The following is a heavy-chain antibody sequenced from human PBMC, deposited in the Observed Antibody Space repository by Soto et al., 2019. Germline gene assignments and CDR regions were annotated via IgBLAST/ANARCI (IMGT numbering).Heavy chain of an antibody. CDR1: HFSFSTSW. Sequence: LRLSCAASHFSFSTSWMNWIRQAPGKGLEWVANINPDGSAKYYVDSLKGRFTISRDNAKNSLDLQMNSLRDEDTAVYYCARGGSSWYLDYYGMDVWGQGTTVTVSS. J-gene: IGHJ6*02. CDR3: ARGGSSWYLDYYGMDV. V-gene: IGHV3-7*04. D-gene: IGHD6-13*01. CDR2: INPDGSAK.